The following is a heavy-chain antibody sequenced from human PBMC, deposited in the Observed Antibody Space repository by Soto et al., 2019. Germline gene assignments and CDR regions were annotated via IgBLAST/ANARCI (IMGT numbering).Heavy chain of an antibody. D-gene: IGHD3-22*01. CDR1: GFTFSSYG. CDR3: AKAYYYDSSGYPLGPPYFDY. Sequence: GGSLRLSCTASGFTFSSYGMHWVRQAPGKGLEWVAVIWYDGSNKYYADSVKGRLTISRDNSKNTLYLQMNSLRAEDTAVYYCAKAYYYDSSGYPLGPPYFDYWGQGTLVTVSS. CDR2: IWYDGSNK. J-gene: IGHJ4*02. V-gene: IGHV3-30*02.